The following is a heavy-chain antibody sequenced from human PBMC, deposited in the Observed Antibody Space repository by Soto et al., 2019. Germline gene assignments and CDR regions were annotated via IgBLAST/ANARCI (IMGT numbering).Heavy chain of an antibody. J-gene: IGHJ4*02. CDR1: GGSISSGGYS. CDR3: ARRSRWLQLILSPFDD. D-gene: IGHD5-12*01. CDR2: IYHSGST. Sequence: SETLSLTCAVSGGSISSGGYSWSWIRQPPGKGLEWIGYIYHSGSTHYNPSLKSRVTISVDTSKNQFSLKLSSVTAADTAVYYCARRSRWLQLILSPFDDWGQGTLVTVAS. V-gene: IGHV4-30-2*01.